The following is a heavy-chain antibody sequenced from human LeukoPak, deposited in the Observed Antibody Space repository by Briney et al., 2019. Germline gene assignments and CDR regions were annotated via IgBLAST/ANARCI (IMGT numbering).Heavy chain of an antibody. D-gene: IGHD3-9*01. CDR2: IYTSGST. V-gene: IGHV4-4*07. J-gene: IGHJ3*02. CDR1: GGSISSYC. CDR3: ARAKDILSPTYAFDI. Sequence: SETLSLTCTVSGGSISSYCWSWIRQPAGKGLEWIGRIYTSGSTNYNPSLKSRVTISVDKSKNQFSLKLSSVTAADTAVYYCARAKDILSPTYAFDIWGKGTMVTVSS.